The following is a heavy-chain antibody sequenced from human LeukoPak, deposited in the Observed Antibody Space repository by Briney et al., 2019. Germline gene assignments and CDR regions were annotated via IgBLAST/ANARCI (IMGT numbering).Heavy chain of an antibody. V-gene: IGHV1-2*02. D-gene: IGHD3-3*01. CDR2: INPNSGGT. CDR3: ANQNDDFWSGHRGFDP. Sequence: ASVKVSCKASGYTFTGYYMHWVRQAPGQGLEWMGWINPNSGGTNHAQKFQGRVTMTRDTSISTAYMELSRLRSDDTAVYYCANQNDDFWSGHRGFDPRGQGTLVTVSS. CDR1: GYTFTGYY. J-gene: IGHJ5*02.